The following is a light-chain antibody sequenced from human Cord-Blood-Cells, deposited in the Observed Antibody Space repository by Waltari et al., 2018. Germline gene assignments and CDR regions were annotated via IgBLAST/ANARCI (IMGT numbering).Light chain of an antibody. J-gene: IGKJ5*01. CDR2: AAS. Sequence: DIQMTQSPSSLSASVGDRVTITCRASQSISSYLNWYQQKPGKAPKLLIYAASSLQSGVPSRFSGSGSVTDFTLTTSSLQPEDFATYYCQQSYSTITFGQGTRLEIK. V-gene: IGKV1-39*01. CDR1: QSISSY. CDR3: QQSYSTIT.